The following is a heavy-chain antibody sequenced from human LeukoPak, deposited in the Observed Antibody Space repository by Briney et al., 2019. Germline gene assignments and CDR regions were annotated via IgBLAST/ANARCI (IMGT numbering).Heavy chain of an antibody. V-gene: IGHV4-4*07. Sequence: SETLSLTCTVSGGSISSYYWSWIRQPAGKGLEWIGRIYTSGGTNYNPSLESRVTMSVDTSKNQFSLKLSSVTAADTAVYYCARSGRPAAPNYFDYWGQGTLVTVSS. CDR3: ARSGRPAAPNYFDY. D-gene: IGHD2-2*01. CDR1: GGSISSYY. J-gene: IGHJ4*02. CDR2: IYTSGGT.